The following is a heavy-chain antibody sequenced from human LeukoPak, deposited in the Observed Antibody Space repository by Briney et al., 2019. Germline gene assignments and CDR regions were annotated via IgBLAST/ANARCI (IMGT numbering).Heavy chain of an antibody. Sequence: ASVKVSCKASGGTFSSYAISWVRQAPGQGLEWMGGIIPIFGTANYAQKFQGRVTITTDESTSTAYMELSSLRSEDTAVYYCEIYLPTFTNGKEGYSSSSDYYYYYMDVWGKGTTVTVSS. CDR3: EIYLPTFTNGKEGYSSSSDYYYYYMDV. D-gene: IGHD6-6*01. CDR1: GGTFSSYA. J-gene: IGHJ6*03. CDR2: IIPIFGTA. V-gene: IGHV1-69*05.